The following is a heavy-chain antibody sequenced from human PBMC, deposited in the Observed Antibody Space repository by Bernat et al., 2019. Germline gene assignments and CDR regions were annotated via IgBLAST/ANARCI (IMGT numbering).Heavy chain of an antibody. D-gene: IGHD6-19*01. V-gene: IGHV4-31*03. Sequence: QMQLQESGPGLVKPSQTLSLTCTVSGGSISSGGYYWSWIRQHPGKGLAWIGYIYYSGSTYYNPSLKSRVTISVDTSKNQFSRKLSSVTAADTAVYYCARGVCSAALREIWGQGTLVTVSS. CDR2: IYYSGST. J-gene: IGHJ4*02. CDR1: GGSISSGGYY. CDR3: ARGVCSAALREI.